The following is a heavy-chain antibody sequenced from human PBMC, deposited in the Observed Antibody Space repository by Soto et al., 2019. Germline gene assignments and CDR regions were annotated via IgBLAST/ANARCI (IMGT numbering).Heavy chain of an antibody. CDR3: TTVKPERYFDWSHRSFDY. V-gene: IGHV3-15*07. Sequence: GGSLRLSCAASGFTFSNAWMNWVRKAPGKGLEWVGRIKSKTDGGTTDYAAPVKGRFTISRDDSKNTLYLQMNSLKTEDTAVYYCTTVKPERYFDWSHRSFDYWGQGTLVTVSS. CDR1: GFTFSNAW. J-gene: IGHJ4*02. CDR2: IKSKTDGGTT. D-gene: IGHD3-9*01.